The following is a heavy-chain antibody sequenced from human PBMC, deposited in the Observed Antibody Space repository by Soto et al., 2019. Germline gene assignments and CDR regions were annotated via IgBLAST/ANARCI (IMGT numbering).Heavy chain of an antibody. CDR1: GGSFSGYY. V-gene: IGHV4-34*01. CDR3: ARYAGYCSGGSCYRAKGNAFAI. Sequence: QVQLQQWGAGLLKPSETLSLTCAVYGGSFSGYYWSWIRQPPGKGLEWIGEINHSGSTNYNPSLTSRVTISVDTSKNQFSPKLSSVTAADTAVYYCARYAGYCSGGSCYRAKGNAFAIWCQGTMVTVSS. CDR2: INHSGST. J-gene: IGHJ3*02. D-gene: IGHD2-15*01.